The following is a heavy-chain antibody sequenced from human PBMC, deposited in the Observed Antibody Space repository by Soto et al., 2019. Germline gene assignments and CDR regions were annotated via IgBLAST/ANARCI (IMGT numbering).Heavy chain of an antibody. D-gene: IGHD3-16*01. CDR1: GFTVSSNY. V-gene: IGHV3-53*01. J-gene: IGHJ4*02. CDR2: IYSNGTT. CDR3: TRGRAYVH. Sequence: PGGSLRLSCAASGFTVSSNYMNWVCQAPGRGLDWASLIYSNGTTSYADSVKGRFTISRDNFKNTLYLQMNSLRAEDTAVYYCTRGRAYVHWGQGTLVTVSS.